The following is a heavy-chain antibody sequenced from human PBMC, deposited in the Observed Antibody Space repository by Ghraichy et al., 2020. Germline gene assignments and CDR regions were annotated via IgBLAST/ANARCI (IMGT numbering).Heavy chain of an antibody. Sequence: SGPTLVKPTETLTLTCTVSGFSLSNARMGVSWIRQPPGKALEWLAHIFSNDEKSYSTSLKSRLTISKDTSKSQVVLTMTNMDPVDTATYYCARDYRSYYDSSGYYPYIDYWGQGTLVTVSS. CDR1: GFSLSNARMG. J-gene: IGHJ4*02. CDR3: ARDYRSYYDSSGYYPYIDY. CDR2: IFSNDEK. V-gene: IGHV2-26*01. D-gene: IGHD3-22*01.